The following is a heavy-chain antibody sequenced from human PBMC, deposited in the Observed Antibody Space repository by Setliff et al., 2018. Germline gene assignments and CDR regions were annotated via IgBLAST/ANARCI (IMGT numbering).Heavy chain of an antibody. V-gene: IGHV4-39*01. J-gene: IGHJ4*02. CDR3: ARIRLVPHGHS. Sequence: KASETLSLTCTVSGGSISSSSYYWGWIRQPPGKGLEWIGSIYYSGSTYYNPSLKSRVTLFVDTSKNQFSLKLNSVTAADLAVYYCARIRLVPHGHSWGQGTLVTVSS. CDR2: IYYSGST. D-gene: IGHD2-15*01. CDR1: GGSISSSSYY.